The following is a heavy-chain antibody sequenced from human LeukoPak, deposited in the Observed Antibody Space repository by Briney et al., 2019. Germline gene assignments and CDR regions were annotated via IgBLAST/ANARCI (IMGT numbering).Heavy chain of an antibody. CDR2: ISSSSSYI. CDR3: ARERSSSWYLLDY. Sequence: GGSLRLSCAASGFTFSSYNMNWVRQAPGKGLEWVSSISSSSSYIYYADSVKGRFTISRDNAKNSLYLQMNSLRAEDTAVYYCARERSSSWYLLDYWGQGTLVTVSS. J-gene: IGHJ4*02. D-gene: IGHD6-13*01. CDR1: GFTFSSYN. V-gene: IGHV3-21*01.